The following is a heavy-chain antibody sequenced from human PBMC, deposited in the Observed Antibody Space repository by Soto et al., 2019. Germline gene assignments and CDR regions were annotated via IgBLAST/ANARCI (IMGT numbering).Heavy chain of an antibody. CDR2: INAGNGNT. D-gene: IGHD6-6*01. CDR1: GYTFTSYA. CDR3: ARATRPPLGVQEGFDY. V-gene: IGHV1-3*01. J-gene: IGHJ4*02. Sequence: ASVKVSCKASGYTFTSYAMHWVRQAPGQRLEWMGWINAGNGNTKYSQKFEGRVTITRDTSASTAYMELSSLRSEDTAVYYCARATRPPLGVQEGFDYWGQGTLVTVSS.